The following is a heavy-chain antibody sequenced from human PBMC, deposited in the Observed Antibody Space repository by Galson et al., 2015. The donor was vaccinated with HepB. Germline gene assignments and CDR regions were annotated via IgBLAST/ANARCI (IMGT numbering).Heavy chain of an antibody. D-gene: IGHD6-6*01. Sequence: SLRLSCAASGFAFSSYGMHWVRQAPGKGLEWVALISYDGNNKYYADSVKGRFTISRDSSKSTLYLQMNSLRAEDTAVYYCAKEIYSSSSPYYYYYYMDVWGKGTTVTVSS. CDR2: ISYDGNNK. J-gene: IGHJ6*03. CDR3: AKEIYSSSSPYYYYYYMDV. V-gene: IGHV3-30*18. CDR1: GFAFSSYG.